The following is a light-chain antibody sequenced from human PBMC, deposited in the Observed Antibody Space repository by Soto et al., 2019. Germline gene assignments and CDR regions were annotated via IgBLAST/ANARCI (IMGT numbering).Light chain of an antibody. Sequence: QSVLTQPPSVSAAPGQRVTISCSGSSSNIGGNSVSWYQQLPATAPKLLIYDDDKRPSGIPDRFSGSKSGTSATLGITGSQTGDEAAYYPGSWDSSLSAYLFGTGTQVTVL. CDR3: GSWDSSLSAYL. CDR1: SSNIGGNS. CDR2: DDD. J-gene: IGLJ1*01. V-gene: IGLV1-51*01.